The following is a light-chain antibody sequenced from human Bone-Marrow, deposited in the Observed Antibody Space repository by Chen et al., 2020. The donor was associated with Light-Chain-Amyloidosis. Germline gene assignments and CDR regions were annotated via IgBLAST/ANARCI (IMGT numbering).Light chain of an antibody. V-gene: IGLV3-21*02. Sequence: SYVLTHPSSVSVAPGQTATIACGGNNIGSTSVHWYQQTPGQAPLLVVYDDSDRPSGIPERLSGSNSGNTATLTSSRGEAGDEADDYCQVWDGSSDRPVFGGGTQLTVL. CDR2: DDS. CDR1: NIGSTS. CDR3: QVWDGSSDRPV. J-gene: IGLJ3*02.